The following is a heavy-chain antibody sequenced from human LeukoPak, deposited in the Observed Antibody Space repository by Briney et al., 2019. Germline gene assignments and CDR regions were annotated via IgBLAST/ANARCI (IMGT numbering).Heavy chain of an antibody. D-gene: IGHD3-16*01. Sequence: GGSLRLSCAASGYTFSTYVMSWVRQAPGKGLEWVSSISGTGGSTYYADSVKGRFTISRDNSKNTLYLQMNSLRAEDTAMYYCAKGHGIHGGSMPYYFNYWGQGTLVTVSS. J-gene: IGHJ4*02. V-gene: IGHV3-23*01. CDR2: ISGTGGST. CDR1: GYTFSTYV. CDR3: AKGHGIHGGSMPYYFNY.